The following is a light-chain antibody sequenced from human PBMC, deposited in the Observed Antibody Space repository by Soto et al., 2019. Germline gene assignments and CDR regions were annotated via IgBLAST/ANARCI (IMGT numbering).Light chain of an antibody. J-gene: IGKJ5*01. CDR1: QSISSW. V-gene: IGKV1-5*01. CDR2: DAS. Sequence: DLQMTQSPSTLSASVGDRVTITCRASQSISSWLAWYQQKPGKAPKLLIYDASSLESGVPSRFSGSGSGTEFTLTISSLQPDDFATDYCQQYNSYPITCGQGTRREIK. CDR3: QQYNSYPIT.